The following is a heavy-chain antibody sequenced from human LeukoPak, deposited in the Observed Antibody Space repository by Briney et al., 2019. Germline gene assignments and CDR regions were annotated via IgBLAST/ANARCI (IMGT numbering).Heavy chain of an antibody. CDR3: ARGVSVSGSYAFDY. D-gene: IGHD1-26*01. Sequence: GGSLRLSCAASGFTFTSYAMSWVRQAPGKGLEWVAVISYDGSNKYYADSVKGRFTISRDNSKNTLYLQMNSLRAEDTAVYYCARGVSVSGSYAFDYWGQETLVTVSS. CDR1: GFTFTSYA. CDR2: ISYDGSNK. V-gene: IGHV3-30-3*01. J-gene: IGHJ4*02.